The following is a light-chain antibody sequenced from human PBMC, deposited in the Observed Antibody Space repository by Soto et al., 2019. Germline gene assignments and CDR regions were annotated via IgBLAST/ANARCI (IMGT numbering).Light chain of an antibody. J-gene: IGLJ2*01. CDR3: NSYGGTNNYVV. V-gene: IGLV2-8*01. Sequence: QSALTQPASVSGSPGQSITISCTGTTSDIGGYNYVSWNRQHPGKAPQLIIYDVNKRPSGVPDRFSGSKSGNTASLTVSGLQAEDEADYFCNSYGGTNNYVVFGGGTKLTVL. CDR2: DVN. CDR1: TSDIGGYNY.